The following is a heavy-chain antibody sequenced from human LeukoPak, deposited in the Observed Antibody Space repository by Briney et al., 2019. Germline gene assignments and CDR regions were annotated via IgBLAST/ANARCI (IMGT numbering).Heavy chain of an antibody. J-gene: IGHJ4*02. V-gene: IGHV3-11*04. Sequence: GGSLRLSCAASGFIFSDYYMNWIRQAPGKGLEWVSYISSSGTTIYYADSVQGRFTISRDNAKSSLFLQMNSLRVDDTAVYYCARRVVGGIANYFDYWGQGTLVTVSS. D-gene: IGHD2-15*01. CDR1: GFIFSDYY. CDR2: ISSSGTTI. CDR3: ARRVVGGIANYFDY.